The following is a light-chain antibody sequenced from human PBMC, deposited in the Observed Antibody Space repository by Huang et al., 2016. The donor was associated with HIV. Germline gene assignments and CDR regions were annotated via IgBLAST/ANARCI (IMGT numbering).Light chain of an antibody. Sequence: EIVLTQSPGTLSLFPGERATLSFRASQSVSSNYLAWYQQKHGQAPRLLVHDASSRTIDIPDRFSGSGSGTDFTLTISRLDPEDFAVYYCQQYGDSPDTFGQGTKVEIK. CDR2: DAS. V-gene: IGKV3-20*01. CDR1: QSVSSNY. CDR3: QQYGDSPDT. J-gene: IGKJ2*01.